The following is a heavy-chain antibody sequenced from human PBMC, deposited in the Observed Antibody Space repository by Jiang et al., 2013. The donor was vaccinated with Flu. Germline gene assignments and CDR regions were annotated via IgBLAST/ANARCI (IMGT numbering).Heavy chain of an antibody. CDR2: IYYSGST. D-gene: IGHD5-18*01. CDR3: AGNVDTAMVTDY. Sequence: GPGLVKPSETLSLTCTVSGGSISSSSYYWGWIRQPPGKGLEWIGSIYYSGSTYYNPSLKSRVTISVDTSKNQFSLKLSSVTAADTAVYYCAGNVDTAMVTDYWGQGTLVTV. CDR1: GGSISSSSYY. V-gene: IGHV4-39*01. J-gene: IGHJ4*02.